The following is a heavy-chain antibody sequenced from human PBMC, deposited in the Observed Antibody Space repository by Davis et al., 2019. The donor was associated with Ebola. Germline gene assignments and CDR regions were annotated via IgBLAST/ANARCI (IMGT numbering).Heavy chain of an antibody. J-gene: IGHJ6*02. Sequence: PGGSLRLSCAAPGFTFDDYGMSWVRQAPGKGLEWVSGINWNGGSTGYADSVKGRFTISRDNAKNSLYLQMNSLRAEDTALYYCASHSSHYYYYGMDVWGQGTTVTVSS. D-gene: IGHD3-22*01. CDR3: ASHSSHYYYYGMDV. CDR1: GFTFDDYG. CDR2: INWNGGST. V-gene: IGHV3-20*04.